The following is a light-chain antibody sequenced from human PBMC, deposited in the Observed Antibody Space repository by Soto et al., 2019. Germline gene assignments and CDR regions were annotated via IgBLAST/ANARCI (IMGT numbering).Light chain of an antibody. CDR1: QSISSY. CDR3: QQSYSAPFT. CDR2: AAS. J-gene: IGKJ3*01. V-gene: IGKV1-39*01. Sequence: DIPMTTSPSSLSASVGDRVTITCRTRQSISSYLNWYQQKPGKAPNLLIYAASSLQSGVTSKFSGSGSGTEFSLTISSLQPEEFATYYCQQSYSAPFTFGPGNKVAI.